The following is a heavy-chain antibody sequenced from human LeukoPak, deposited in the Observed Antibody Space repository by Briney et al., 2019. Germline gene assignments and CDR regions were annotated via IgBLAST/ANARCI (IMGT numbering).Heavy chain of an antibody. CDR3: ASDPLVATGYFDY. CDR1: GGTFSSYA. D-gene: IGHD5-12*01. CDR2: IIPIFGTA. J-gene: IGHJ4*02. V-gene: IGHV1-69*05. Sequence: SVKVSCKASGGTFSSYAISWVRQAPGQGLEWMGRIIPIFGTANYAQKLQGRVTITTDESTSTAYMELSSLRSEDTAVYCCASDPLVATGYFDYWGQGTLVTVSS.